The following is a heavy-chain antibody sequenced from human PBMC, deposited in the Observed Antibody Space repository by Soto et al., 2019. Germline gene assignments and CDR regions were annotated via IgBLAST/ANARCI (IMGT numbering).Heavy chain of an antibody. CDR2: ISYDGSNK. Sequence: GGSLRLSCTASGFTFSTYGMHWVRQAPGKGLEWVAVISYDGSNKYYADSVKGRFTISRDNSKNTLYLQMNSLRAEDTAVYYCAKEGGDLAAGQFYYRGQGTLVTVSA. J-gene: IGHJ1*01. D-gene: IGHD6-13*01. CDR3: AKEGGDLAAGQFYY. CDR1: GFTFSTYG. V-gene: IGHV3-30*18.